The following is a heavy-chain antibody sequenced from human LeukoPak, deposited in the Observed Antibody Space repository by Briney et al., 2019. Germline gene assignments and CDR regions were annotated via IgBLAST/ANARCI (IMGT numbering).Heavy chain of an antibody. V-gene: IGHV3-30*18. CDR2: ISYDGGNK. CDR3: AKAAGSWLAHFDY. J-gene: IGHJ4*02. D-gene: IGHD2-15*01. Sequence: PGRSLRLSCAASGFTFSSYDMHWVRQAPGKGLQWVAIISYDGGNKYYADSVKGRFTISRDNSRNTLYLQMHSLRAEDTAVYYCAKAAGSWLAHFDYWGQGTLVTVSS. CDR1: GFTFSSYD.